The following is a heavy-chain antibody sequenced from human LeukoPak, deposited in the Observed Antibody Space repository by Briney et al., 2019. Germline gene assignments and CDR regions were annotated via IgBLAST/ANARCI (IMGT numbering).Heavy chain of an antibody. J-gene: IGHJ4*02. CDR2: IISTLERA. V-gene: IGHV1-69*04. CDR3: ARVISGSWLWF. CDR1: GGSISSYA. D-gene: IGHD6-13*01. Sequence: SVKVSCKASGGSISSYAISWVRRPPGQGREWRGRIISTLERAYYAHKFQGRVTITADKSTSTAYMELNSLRAEDTAVYYCARVISGSWLWFWGQGTRVTVSS.